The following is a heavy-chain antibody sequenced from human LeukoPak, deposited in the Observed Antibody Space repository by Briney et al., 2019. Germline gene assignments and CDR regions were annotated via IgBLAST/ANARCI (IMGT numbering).Heavy chain of an antibody. V-gene: IGHV3-33*08. Sequence: GGSLRLSCAASGFTFSSYAMHWVRQAPGKGLEWVALIWYDGSNKYYTDSVKGRLTISRDNSKNTLYLQMNSLRAEDTAVYYCAREGPRGNSQFDYWGQGTLVTVSS. CDR3: AREGPRGNSQFDY. D-gene: IGHD2/OR15-2a*01. J-gene: IGHJ4*02. CDR2: IWYDGSNK. CDR1: GFTFSSYA.